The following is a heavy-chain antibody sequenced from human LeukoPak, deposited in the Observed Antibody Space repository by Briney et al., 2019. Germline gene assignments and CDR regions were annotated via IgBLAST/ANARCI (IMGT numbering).Heavy chain of an antibody. V-gene: IGHV4-59*01. CDR1: GGSISSYY. D-gene: IGHD3-10*01. Sequence: TPSETLSLTCTVSGGSISSYYWSWIRQPPGKGLEWIGYIYYSGSTNYNPSLKSRVTISVDTSKNQFSLKLSSVTAADTAVYYCARFQESRGVTDAFDIWGQGTMVTVSS. CDR3: ARFQESRGVTDAFDI. J-gene: IGHJ3*02. CDR2: IYYSGST.